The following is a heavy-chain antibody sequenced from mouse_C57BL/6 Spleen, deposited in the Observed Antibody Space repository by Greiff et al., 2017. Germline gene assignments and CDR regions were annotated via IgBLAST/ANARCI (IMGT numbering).Heavy chain of an antibody. CDR2: IYPSDSET. V-gene: IGHV1-61*01. J-gene: IGHJ4*01. CDR3: EKKKCPFAMDY. CDR1: GYTFTSYW. Sequence: QVQLQQPGAELVRPGSSVKLSCKASGYTFTSYWMDWVKQRPGQGLEWIGNIYPSDSETHYNQKFKNKATLTVDKSSSTAYMQLSSLTSEDSAVYYYEKKKCPFAMDYWGQGTSVTVSS.